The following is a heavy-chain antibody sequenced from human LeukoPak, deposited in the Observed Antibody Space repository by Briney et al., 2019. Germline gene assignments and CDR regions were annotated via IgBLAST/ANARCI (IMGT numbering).Heavy chain of an antibody. CDR2: INPNSGGT. J-gene: IGHJ4*02. D-gene: IGHD1-1*01. Sequence: ASVKVSCKASGYTFTEYYMHWVRQAPGQGLEWMGWINPNSGGTNYAQKFQGRVTMTRDTSISTAYMELSRLRSDDTAVYYCARDRTFFDYWGQRTLVTVSS. CDR1: GYTFTEYY. V-gene: IGHV1-2*02. CDR3: ARDRTFFDY.